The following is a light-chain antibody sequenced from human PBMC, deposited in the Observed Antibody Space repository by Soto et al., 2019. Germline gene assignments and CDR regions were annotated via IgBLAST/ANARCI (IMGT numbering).Light chain of an antibody. V-gene: IGLV1-44*01. CDR1: TSDIGSNT. J-gene: IGLJ1*01. Sequence: QSVLTQPPSASGTRGQRVTISCAGSTSDIGSNTVDWYQQLPGTAPQLLIYNNNQRPSGVPDRFSGSKSGTSASLAINGLQSYAEADYYCAAWDDSLSGFYVFGTGTKVTVL. CDR2: NNN. CDR3: AAWDDSLSGFYV.